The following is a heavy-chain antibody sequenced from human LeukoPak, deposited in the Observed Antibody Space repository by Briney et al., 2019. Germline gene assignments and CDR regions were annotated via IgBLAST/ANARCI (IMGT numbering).Heavy chain of an antibody. CDR3: ARDDVLTGPHSGGGTSEEFDP. V-gene: IGHV1-2*02. J-gene: IGHJ5*02. CDR2: INPNSGDT. Sequence: ASVKVSCKASGYTFTGYFIHWVRQAPGQGLEWMGWINPNSGDTNYAQKFQGRVTMTRDTSINTAYMELSRLRSDDTAVYYCARDDVLTGPHSGGGTSEEFDPWGQGTLVTVSS. CDR1: GYTFTGYF. D-gene: IGHD3-9*01.